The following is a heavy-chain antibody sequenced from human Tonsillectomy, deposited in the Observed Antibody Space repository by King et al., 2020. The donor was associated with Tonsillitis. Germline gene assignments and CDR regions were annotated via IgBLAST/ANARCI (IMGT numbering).Heavy chain of an antibody. J-gene: IGHJ4*02. Sequence: TLQESGPALVKPPQTLTLTCTFSGFSLSTSGMCVSWIRQPPGKALEWLARIDWDDDKYYSTSLKTRLTISKDTSKNQVVLTMTNMDPVDTATYYCARFRYSSGWYQVDYWGQGTLVTVSS. V-gene: IGHV2-70*11. CDR3: ARFRYSSGWYQVDY. D-gene: IGHD6-19*01. CDR2: IDWDDDK. CDR1: GFSLSTSGMC.